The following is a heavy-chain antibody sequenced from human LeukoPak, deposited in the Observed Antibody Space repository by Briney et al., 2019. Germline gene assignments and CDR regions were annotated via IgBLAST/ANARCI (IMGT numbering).Heavy chain of an antibody. J-gene: IGHJ4*02. V-gene: IGHV4-61*02. CDR3: ARANIAAALH. CDR1: GGSISSGSYY. CDR2: IYTSGST. Sequence: PSETLSLTCTVSGGSISSGSYYWSWIRQPAGKGLEWIGRIYTSGSTNYNPSLKSRVTMSVHTSKNQFSLKLSSVTAADTAVYYCARANIAAALHWGQGTLVTVSS. D-gene: IGHD6-13*01.